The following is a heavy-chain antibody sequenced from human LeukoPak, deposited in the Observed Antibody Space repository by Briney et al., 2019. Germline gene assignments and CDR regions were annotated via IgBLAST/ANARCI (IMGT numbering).Heavy chain of an antibody. CDR1: GGSISSGSYY. D-gene: IGHD6-19*01. V-gene: IGHV4-61*02. J-gene: IGHJ4*02. Sequence: SETLSLTCTVSGGSISSGSYYWSWIRQPAGKGLEWIGRIYTSGSTNYNPSLKSRVTISVDTSKNQFSLKLSSVTAADTAVYYCAREVADPLAVAAPVGYWGQGTLVTVSS. CDR2: IYTSGST. CDR3: AREVADPLAVAAPVGY.